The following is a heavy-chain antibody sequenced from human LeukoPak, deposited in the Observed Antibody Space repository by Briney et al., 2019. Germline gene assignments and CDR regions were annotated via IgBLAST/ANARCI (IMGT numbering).Heavy chain of an antibody. J-gene: IGHJ6*02. CDR2: MSPNSGDT. CDR1: GYTFTTHD. Sequence: ASVKVSCKASGYTFTTHDINWVRQATGQGLEWLGWMSPNSGDTGYAQKFQGRVTITRDTSASTAYMELSSLRSEDTAVYYCARPGSCSSTSCYPYYYGMDVWGQGTTVTASS. CDR3: ARPGSCSSTSCYPYYYGMDV. V-gene: IGHV1-8*01. D-gene: IGHD2-2*01.